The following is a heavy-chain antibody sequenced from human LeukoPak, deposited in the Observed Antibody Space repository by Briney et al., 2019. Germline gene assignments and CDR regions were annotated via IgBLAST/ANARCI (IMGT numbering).Heavy chain of an antibody. J-gene: IGHJ4*02. D-gene: IGHD4-17*01. Sequence: SETLSLTCTVSGGSINSYFWSWIRQPPGKGLEWIGYIYYSGSTKYNPSLKSRVTISVDTSKNQFSLKLNSVTAADTAVYYCVREIDYGDYYFDYWGQGILVTVSS. CDR3: VREIDYGDYYFDY. CDR1: GGSINSYF. CDR2: IYYSGST. V-gene: IGHV4-59*01.